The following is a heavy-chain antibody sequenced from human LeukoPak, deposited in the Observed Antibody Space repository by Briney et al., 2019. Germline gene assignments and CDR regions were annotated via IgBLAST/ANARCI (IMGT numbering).Heavy chain of an antibody. CDR2: IYYSGST. D-gene: IGHD6-19*01. Sequence: SETLSLTCTVSGGSISSYYWSWIQQPPGKGLEWIGYIYYSGSTNYNPSLKSRVTISVDTSKNQFSLTLSSVTAADTAVYYCARAQYSSGWYLDYWGQGTLVTVSS. J-gene: IGHJ4*02. CDR1: GGSISSYY. V-gene: IGHV4-59*08. CDR3: ARAQYSSGWYLDY.